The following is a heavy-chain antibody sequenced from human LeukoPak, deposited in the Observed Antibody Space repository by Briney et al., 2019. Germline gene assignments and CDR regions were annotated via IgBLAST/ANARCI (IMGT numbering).Heavy chain of an antibody. CDR1: GASISSYY. CDR2: IFHSGSS. J-gene: IGHJ3*02. D-gene: IGHD3-16*01. CDR3: ARIIKVGAFDI. V-gene: IGHV4-59*08. Sequence: SETLSLTCTVSGASISSYYWSWIRQPPGEGLEWIAYIFHSGSSNYNPSLKSRVTISLDTSKNQLSLKLSSVTATDTAIYYCARIIKVGAFDIWGQGTMVTVSS.